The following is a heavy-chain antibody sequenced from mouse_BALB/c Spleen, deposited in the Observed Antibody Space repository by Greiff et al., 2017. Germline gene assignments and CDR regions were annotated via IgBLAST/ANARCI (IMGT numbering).Heavy chain of an antibody. CDR2: ISSGSSTI. CDR3: AREGDGYYAMDY. J-gene: IGHJ4*01. V-gene: IGHV5-17*02. CDR1: GFTFSSFG. Sequence: DVHLVESGGGLVQPGGSRKLSCAASGFTFSSFGMHWVRQAPEKGLEWVAYISSGSSTIYYAVTVKGRFTISRDNPKNTLFLQMTSLRSEDTAMYYCAREGDGYYAMDYWGQGTSVTVSS.